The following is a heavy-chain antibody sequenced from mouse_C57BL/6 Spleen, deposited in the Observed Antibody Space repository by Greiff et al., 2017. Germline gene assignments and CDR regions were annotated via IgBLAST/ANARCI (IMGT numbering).Heavy chain of an antibody. J-gene: IGHJ4*01. Sequence: QVHVKQSGTELVKPGASVKLSCKASGYTFTSYWMHWVKQRPGQGLEWIGNINPSNGGTNYNEKFKSKATLTVDKSSSTAYMQLSSLTSEDSAVYYCAREGIYYGAMDYWGQGTSVTVSS. CDR3: AREGIYYGAMDY. CDR1: GYTFTSYW. D-gene: IGHD2-1*01. CDR2: INPSNGGT. V-gene: IGHV1-53*01.